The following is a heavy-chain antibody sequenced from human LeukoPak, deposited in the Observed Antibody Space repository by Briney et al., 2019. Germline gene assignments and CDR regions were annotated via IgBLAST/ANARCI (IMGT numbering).Heavy chain of an antibody. V-gene: IGHV1-8*02. CDR2: MNPNSGNT. Sequence: ASVKVSCKASGYTFTGYYLFWVRQATGQGLEWMGWMNPNSGNTGYAQKFQGRVTMTRNTSISTAYMELSSLRSEDTAVYYCARGLRDFFMDVWGKGTTVTISS. CDR1: GYTFTGYY. CDR3: ARGLRDFFMDV. J-gene: IGHJ6*03.